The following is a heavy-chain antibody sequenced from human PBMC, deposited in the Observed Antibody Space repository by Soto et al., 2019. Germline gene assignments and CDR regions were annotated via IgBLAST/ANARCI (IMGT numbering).Heavy chain of an antibody. CDR1: GGTFSSYA. CDR2: IIPMFGTA. J-gene: IGHJ6*02. Sequence: QVQLVQSGAEVKKPGSSVKVSCKASGGTFSSYAISWVRQAPGQGLEWKGGIIPMFGTANYAQKFQGRDTISADESTSTAYMETGNLRSEDTAVYYCATQGLPNYYYSGMDVWGRGTTVTVSS. V-gene: IGHV1-69*12. D-gene: IGHD5-18*01. CDR3: ATQGLPNYYYSGMDV.